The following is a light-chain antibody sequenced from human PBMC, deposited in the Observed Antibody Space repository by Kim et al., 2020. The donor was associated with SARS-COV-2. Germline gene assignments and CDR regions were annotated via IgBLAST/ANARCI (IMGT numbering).Light chain of an antibody. CDR1: QTIVNA. Sequence: ASGGNRVTIPCRASQTIVNALASYQQKPGKGPNRLIYVASILRTGVPSRFSGGGSGTEFTLTISSLQSHDFATYFCQQYDGNPWTFVQGTKVDSK. J-gene: IGKJ1*01. CDR2: VAS. V-gene: IGKV1-5*03. CDR3: QQYDGNPWT.